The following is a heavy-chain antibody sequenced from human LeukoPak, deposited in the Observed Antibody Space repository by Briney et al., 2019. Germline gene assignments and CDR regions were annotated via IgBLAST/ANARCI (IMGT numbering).Heavy chain of an antibody. D-gene: IGHD3-3*01. V-gene: IGHV4-34*01. CDR3: ASSGVVIC. CDR2: INHSGST. CDR1: GGSISSYY. J-gene: IGHJ6*02. Sequence: PSETLSLTCTVSGGSISSYYWSWIRQPPGKGLEWIGEINHSGSTNYNPSLKSRVTISVDTSKNQFSLKLSSVTAADTAVYYCASSGVVICWGQGTTVTVSS.